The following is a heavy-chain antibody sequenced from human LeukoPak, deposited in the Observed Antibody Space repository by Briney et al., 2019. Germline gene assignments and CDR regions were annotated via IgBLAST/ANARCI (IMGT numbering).Heavy chain of an antibody. Sequence: PGGSLRLSCAASGFTFSSYWMSWVRQAPGKGLEWVANIKQDGSEKYYVDSVKGRFTISRDNAKNSLYLQMNSLRAEDTAVYYCARDRVNFWSGYSDAFDIWGQGTMVTVSS. D-gene: IGHD3-3*01. CDR3: ARDRVNFWSGYSDAFDI. CDR2: IKQDGSEK. J-gene: IGHJ3*02. V-gene: IGHV3-7*01. CDR1: GFTFSSYW.